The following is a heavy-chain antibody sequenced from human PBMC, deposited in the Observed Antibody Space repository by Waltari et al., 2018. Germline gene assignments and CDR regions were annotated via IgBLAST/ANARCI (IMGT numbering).Heavy chain of an antibody. V-gene: IGHV3-23*01. CDR2: ISGSGGST. CDR3: ASHSSSRDYYYYYYGMDV. J-gene: IGHJ6*02. CDR1: GFTFSSYA. Sequence: EVQLLESGGGLVQPGGSLRLSCAASGFTFSSYAMSWVRQAPGKGLEWVSAISGSGGSTYYADSVKGRFTISRDNSKNTLYLQMNSLRAEDTAVYYCASHSSSRDYYYYYYGMDVWGQGTTVTVSS. D-gene: IGHD6-6*01.